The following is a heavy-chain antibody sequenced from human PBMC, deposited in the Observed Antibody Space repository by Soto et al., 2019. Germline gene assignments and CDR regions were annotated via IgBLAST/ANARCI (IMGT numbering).Heavy chain of an antibody. V-gene: IGHV3-23*01. CDR2: LDGAGGST. CDR1: GFTFSDYA. Sequence: GGSLRLSCLASGFTFSDYAMTWVRHVPGRGLEWVASLDGAGGSTYYADSVRGRFTISRDNSQNTLLLQMKRLPVDDTAIYYCAAPRDEYGSGVSWFTYGMDIWGQGTTVTVSS. CDR3: AAPRDEYGSGVSWFTYGMDI. J-gene: IGHJ6*02. D-gene: IGHD3-10*01.